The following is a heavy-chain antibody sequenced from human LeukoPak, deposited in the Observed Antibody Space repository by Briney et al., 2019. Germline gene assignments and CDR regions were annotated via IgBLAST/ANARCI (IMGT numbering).Heavy chain of an antibody. Sequence: PGGSLRLSCAASGFTFSSYAMSWVRQAPGKGLEWVSAISGSGGSTYYADSVKGRFTISRDNSKNTLYLQMNSLRAEDTAVYYCGKDGRLWFGELPFDYWGQGTLVTVSS. D-gene: IGHD3-10*01. CDR3: GKDGRLWFGELPFDY. CDR2: ISGSGGST. CDR1: GFTFSSYA. J-gene: IGHJ4*02. V-gene: IGHV3-23*01.